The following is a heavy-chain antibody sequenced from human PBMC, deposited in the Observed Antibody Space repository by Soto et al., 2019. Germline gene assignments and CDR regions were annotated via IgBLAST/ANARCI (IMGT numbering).Heavy chain of an antibody. CDR2: LYFRGDT. J-gene: IGHJ4*02. V-gene: IGHV4-39*01. Sequence: QLQPQESGPGLVKPSETLSLTCNVSGGSISTSNYYWAWVRQAPEKGLEWIANLYFRGDTYYHPSLGTRLTVSVDTSKNQFSLRLSSLTAADTAMYFCASLQVPGNFDYWGQGTLVTVSS. CDR3: ASLQVPGNFDY. CDR1: GGSISTSNYY. D-gene: IGHD6-13*01.